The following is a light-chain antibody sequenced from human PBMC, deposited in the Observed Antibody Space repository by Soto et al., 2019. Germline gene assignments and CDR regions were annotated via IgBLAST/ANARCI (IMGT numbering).Light chain of an antibody. Sequence: QSALTQPPSVSGSPGQSVTISCTGASSDIGYSNRVSWYQQPPGTAPKLIIYEVSNRPSGVPDRFSGSKSGNTASLTISGLQAEDEAIYYCSSYTSRNTPCLFGTGTKVTVL. CDR3: SSYTSRNTPCL. CDR1: SSDIGYSNR. J-gene: IGLJ1*01. CDR2: EVS. V-gene: IGLV2-18*02.